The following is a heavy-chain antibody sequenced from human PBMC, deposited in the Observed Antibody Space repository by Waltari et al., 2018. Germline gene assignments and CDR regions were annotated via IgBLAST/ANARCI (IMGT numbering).Heavy chain of an antibody. Sequence: QVQLVQTGAEVLRPGAAVKVPCQGSGDTFINYEINWGRQAAGQGLEWMGWVNPNSGTTAYAQKFQGRISLTWDTFTRTAYMELSNLRSDDTAVFYCARGRDVFANFDYNWFDPWGQGTLVTVSS. CDR3: ARGRDVFANFDYNWFDP. D-gene: IGHD3-3*01. CDR2: VNPNSGTT. V-gene: IGHV1-8*02. CDR1: GDTFINYE. J-gene: IGHJ5*02.